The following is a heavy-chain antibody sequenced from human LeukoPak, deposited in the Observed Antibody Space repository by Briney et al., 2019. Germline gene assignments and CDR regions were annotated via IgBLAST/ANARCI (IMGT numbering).Heavy chain of an antibody. D-gene: IGHD6-13*01. CDR3: ICLYSGSWYHNDY. J-gene: IGHJ4*02. CDR1: ESSFSAYW. Sequence: GESLKISCRAYESSFSAYWLGWVRQMPGTGLEWMGIINLANAERRYNPSFEGHVTMSVDQSTRTAYMKWFGLRASDTAIYYCICLYSGSWYHNDYWGQGSLVTVSS. V-gene: IGHV5-51*01. CDR2: INLANAER.